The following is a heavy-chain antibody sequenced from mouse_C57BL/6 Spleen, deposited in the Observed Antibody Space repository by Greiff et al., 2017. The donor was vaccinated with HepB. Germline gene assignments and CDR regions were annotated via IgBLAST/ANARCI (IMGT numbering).Heavy chain of an antibody. CDR2: INPNYGTT. CDR1: GYSFTDYN. D-gene: IGHD3-1*01. J-gene: IGHJ3*01. V-gene: IGHV1-39*01. Sequence: EVQLVESGPELVKPGASVKISCKASGYSFTDYNMNWVKQSNGKSLEWIGVINPNYGTTSYNQKFKGKATLTVDQSSSTAYMQLNSLTSEDSAVYYCVTGHSSGYGFAYWGQGTLVTVSA. CDR3: VTGHSSGYGFAY.